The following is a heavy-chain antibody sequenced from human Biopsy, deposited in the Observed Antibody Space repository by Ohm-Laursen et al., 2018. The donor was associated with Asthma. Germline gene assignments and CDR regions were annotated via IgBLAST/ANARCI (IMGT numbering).Heavy chain of an antibody. J-gene: IGHJ4*02. Sequence: SVKVSCKTSGYTFIGYHIHWVRQAPGQGLEWMGRINPNSGGTNYAQKFQGRVTMNSDTSISTAYMELSRLRSDDTAVYYCARGKTWGRSYYFDYWGQGTLVTVSS. V-gene: IGHV1-2*06. CDR1: GYTFIGYH. CDR2: INPNSGGT. D-gene: IGHD6-6*01. CDR3: ARGKTWGRSYYFDY.